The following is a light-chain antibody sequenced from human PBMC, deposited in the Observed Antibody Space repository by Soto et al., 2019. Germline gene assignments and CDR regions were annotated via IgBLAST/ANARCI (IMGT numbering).Light chain of an antibody. V-gene: IGLV3-21*04. J-gene: IGLJ1*01. CDR3: QVWDSSSDHYV. CDR1: NIGSKS. CDR2: YDS. Sequence: SYELTQPPSVSVAPGKTARITCGGNNIGSKSVNWYQQKPGQAPVLVIYYDSDRPSGLPERFSGSNSGNTATLTISRVEAGDEADYYCQVWDSSSDHYVFGTGTKLTVL.